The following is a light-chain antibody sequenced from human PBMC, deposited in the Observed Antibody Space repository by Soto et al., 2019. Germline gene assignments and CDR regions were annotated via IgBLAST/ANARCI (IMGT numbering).Light chain of an antibody. CDR3: CSYAGSGTGV. J-gene: IGLJ2*01. Sequence: QSVLTQPASVSGSPGQSTTISCSGTSSDVGSYNLVSWYQQHPGKAPKLMIYEGSKRPSGVSNRFSGSKSGNTASLTISGLQAEDEADYYCCSYAGSGTGVFGGGTKLTVL. CDR2: EGS. V-gene: IGLV2-23*01. CDR1: SSDVGSYNL.